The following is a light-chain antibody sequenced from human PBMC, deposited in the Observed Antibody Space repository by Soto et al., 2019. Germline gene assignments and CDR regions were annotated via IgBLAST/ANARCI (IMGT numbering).Light chain of an antibody. Sequence: DIQMTQSPSSVSASVGDRVTITCRASQGLSTYLAWYQQKPGKAPKLLIYAASNLQSGVPSRFSGSGSGTDFTLTINSLQPEDFATYYCLSGHSRPFGGGTKVDIK. V-gene: IGKV1-12*02. CDR1: QGLSTY. CDR3: LSGHSRP. CDR2: AAS. J-gene: IGKJ4*01.